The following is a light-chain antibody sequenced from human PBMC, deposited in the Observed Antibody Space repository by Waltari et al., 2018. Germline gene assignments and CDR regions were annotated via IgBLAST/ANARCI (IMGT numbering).Light chain of an antibody. Sequence: QTVVTQEPSLTVSPGGTVTRTCASSTGAVATHYYPHWLQQKPGQPPRTLIYNTHNKHSWTPGRFSGSLLGGKPALTLSDVQPEDEADYYCLLYSGGGQPWVFGGGTKLTVL. CDR1: TGAVATHYY. CDR2: NTH. V-gene: IGLV7-43*01. J-gene: IGLJ3*02. CDR3: LLYSGGGQPWV.